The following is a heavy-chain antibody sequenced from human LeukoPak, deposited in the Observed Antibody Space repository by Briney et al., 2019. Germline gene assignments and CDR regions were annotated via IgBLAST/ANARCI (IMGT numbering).Heavy chain of an antibody. Sequence: PETLSLTCTVSGGSISSSSYYWGWIRQPPGKGLEWIGSIYYSGSTYYTPSLKSRVTISVDTSKNQISLKLGSVTAADTAVYYCARHDVAGATTDYFQHWGQGTLVTVSS. V-gene: IGHV4-39*01. D-gene: IGHD1-26*01. CDR2: IYYSGST. J-gene: IGHJ1*01. CDR1: GGSISSSSYY. CDR3: ARHDVAGATTDYFQH.